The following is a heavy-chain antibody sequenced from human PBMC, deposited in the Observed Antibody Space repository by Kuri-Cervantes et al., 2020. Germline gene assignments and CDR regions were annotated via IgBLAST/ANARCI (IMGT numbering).Heavy chain of an antibody. CDR1: GFTFSSYS. CDR2: ISSSSSYI. Sequence: ETLSLTCAASGFTFSSYSMNWVRQAPGKGLEWVSSISSSSSYIYYADSVKGRFTISRDNAKNSLYLQMNSLRAEDTAVYYCASWGSGSWWGQGTLVTVSS. CDR3: ASWGSGSW. J-gene: IGHJ4*02. V-gene: IGHV3-21*01. D-gene: IGHD3-10*01.